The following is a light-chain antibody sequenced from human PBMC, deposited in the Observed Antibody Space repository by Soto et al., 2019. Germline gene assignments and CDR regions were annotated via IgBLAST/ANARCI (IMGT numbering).Light chain of an antibody. Sequence: DIQMTHSPSTLSASVGDRVTITCRASQTISTWLAWYQHKPGKAPNLLIYDASTLMSGVPSRFTGSGSGTEFTLTISSLQPGEFATYYCQQSETYPLTFRQG. V-gene: IGKV1-5*01. J-gene: IGKJ5*01. CDR1: QTISTW. CDR2: DAS. CDR3: QQSETYPLT.